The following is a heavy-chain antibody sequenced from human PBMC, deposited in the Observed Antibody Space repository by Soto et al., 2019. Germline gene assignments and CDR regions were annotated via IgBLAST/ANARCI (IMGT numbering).Heavy chain of an antibody. Sequence: PSETLSLTCTVSGGSISSGDYYWSWLRQDPGKGLEWIVYTYYSGSTYSNPSLKSRVTISVDTSKNQFSLKVGSVTAADTAVYYCARDGGVSAAIRFGWFDPWGQGTLVTVSS. CDR1: GGSISSGDYY. V-gene: IGHV4-31*03. CDR3: ARDGGVSAAIRFGWFDP. J-gene: IGHJ5*02. CDR2: TYYSGST. D-gene: IGHD2-2*01.